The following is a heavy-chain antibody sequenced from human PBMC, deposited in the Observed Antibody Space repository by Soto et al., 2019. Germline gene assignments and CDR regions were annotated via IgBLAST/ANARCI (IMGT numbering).Heavy chain of an antibody. J-gene: IGHJ4*02. CDR1: GFTFSSYS. V-gene: IGHV3-21*01. Sequence: GGSLRLSCAASGFTFSSYSMNWVRQAPGKGLEWVSSISSSSSYIYYADSVKGRFTISRDNAKNSLYLQMNSLRAEDTAVYYCASERGYSYGYWDYWGQGTLVTSPQ. CDR2: ISSSSSYI. D-gene: IGHD5-18*01. CDR3: ASERGYSYGYWDY.